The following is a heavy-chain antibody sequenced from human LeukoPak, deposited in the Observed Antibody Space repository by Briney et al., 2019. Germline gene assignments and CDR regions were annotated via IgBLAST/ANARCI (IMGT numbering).Heavy chain of an antibody. CDR3: ARISYYYDSSGYSRGDFDY. D-gene: IGHD3-22*01. Sequence: GGSLRLSCAASGFTFSSYWMSWVRQAPGKGLEWVANIKQDGSEKYYVDSVKGRFTISRDNAKNSLYLQMNSLRAEDTAVYYCARISYYYDSSGYSRGDFDYWGQGTLVTVSS. V-gene: IGHV3-7*03. CDR1: GFTFSSYW. CDR2: IKQDGSEK. J-gene: IGHJ4*02.